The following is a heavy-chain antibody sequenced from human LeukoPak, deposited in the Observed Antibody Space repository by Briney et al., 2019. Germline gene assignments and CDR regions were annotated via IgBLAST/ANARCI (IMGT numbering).Heavy chain of an antibody. CDR2: IKQDGSQK. D-gene: IGHD6-13*01. CDR1: GFRFENYW. CDR3: ARVAEAAAFDS. J-gene: IGHJ4*02. Sequence: GGSLRLSCGASGFRFENYWMTWVRQAPGKGLEWLANIKQDGSQKYLVDSVKGRFTISRDNDKNSVYLQMNSLRVEDTAVYYCARVAEAAAFDSWGQGTLVTVSS. V-gene: IGHV3-7*01.